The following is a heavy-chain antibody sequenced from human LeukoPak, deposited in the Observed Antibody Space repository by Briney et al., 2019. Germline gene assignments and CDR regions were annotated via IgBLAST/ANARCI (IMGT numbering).Heavy chain of an antibody. V-gene: IGHV3-21*01. J-gene: IGHJ5*02. Sequence: GGSLRLSCAASGFTFSSYSMTWVRQAPGKGLEWVSSISSSSSYIYYADSVKGRFTISRDNAKNSLYLQMNSLRAEDTAVYYCARYSGYDSGLNWFDPWGQGTLVTVSS. CDR2: ISSSSSYI. D-gene: IGHD5-12*01. CDR3: ARYSGYDSGLNWFDP. CDR1: GFTFSSYS.